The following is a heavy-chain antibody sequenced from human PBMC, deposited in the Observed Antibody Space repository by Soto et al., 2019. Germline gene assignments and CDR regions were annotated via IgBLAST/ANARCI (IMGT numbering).Heavy chain of an antibody. Sequence: GGSLRLSCAASGFTFNSYAMHWVRQAPGKGLEWVAIISYDGSNKYYADSVKGRFTISRENSKNTLFLQMNKLRPDDTAMYYCARDVALAGSRYVDYWGQGTRVTVSS. D-gene: IGHD3-10*01. V-gene: IGHV3-30-3*01. CDR1: GFTFNSYA. J-gene: IGHJ4*02. CDR3: ARDVALAGSRYVDY. CDR2: ISYDGSNK.